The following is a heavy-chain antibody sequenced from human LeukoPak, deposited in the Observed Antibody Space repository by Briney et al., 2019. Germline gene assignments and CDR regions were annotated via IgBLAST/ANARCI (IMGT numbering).Heavy chain of an antibody. CDR3: ATDPDLSPYSSSTKGGY. V-gene: IGHV1-8*01. J-gene: IGHJ4*02. CDR1: GYTFTSYD. D-gene: IGHD6-6*01. Sequence: GASVKVSCKASGYTFTSYDINWVRQATGQGLEWMGWMNPNSGNTGYAQKFQGRVIMTEDTSTDTAYMELSSLRSEDTAVYYCATDPDLSPYSSSTKGGYWGQGTLVTVSS. CDR2: MNPNSGNT.